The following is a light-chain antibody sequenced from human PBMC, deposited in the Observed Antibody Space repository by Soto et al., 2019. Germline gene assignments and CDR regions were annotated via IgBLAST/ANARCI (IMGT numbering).Light chain of an antibody. Sequence: EIVLTQSPGTLSLSPGERVTLSCRASQSVSSNKLAWYQQKPGQAPRLLIYGASSRATGIPDRFSGSGSGTDFTLTISRLEPEDFAVYCRQQYGRSPGTFGQGTKLEIK. V-gene: IGKV3-20*01. CDR3: QQYGRSPGT. J-gene: IGKJ2*01. CDR1: QSVSSNK. CDR2: GAS.